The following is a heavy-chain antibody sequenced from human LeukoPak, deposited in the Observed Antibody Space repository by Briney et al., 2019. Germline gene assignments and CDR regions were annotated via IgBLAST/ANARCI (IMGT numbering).Heavy chain of an antibody. CDR2: ISNSGNTI. CDR1: GFTFSSYE. J-gene: IGHJ4*02. D-gene: IGHD3-10*01. Sequence: GGSLRLSCAASGFTFSSYEMNWVRQAPGKGLEWVSYISNSGNTIYYADSVKGRFTISRDNAKNSLYLQMNSLRAEDTAVYYCARRSRGTGSWYYFDHWGQGTLVTVSS. CDR3: ARRSRGTGSWYYFDH. V-gene: IGHV3-48*03.